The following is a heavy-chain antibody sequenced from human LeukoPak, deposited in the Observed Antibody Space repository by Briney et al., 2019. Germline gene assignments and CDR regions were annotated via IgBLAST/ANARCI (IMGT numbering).Heavy chain of an antibody. CDR2: INPSGGST. Sequence: GASVKVSCKASGYTFTSYYMHWVRQAPGQGLEWMGIINPSGGSTNYAQKFQGRVTMTRDTSTSTFYMELSRLRSDDTAVYYCAREDIVVVPAAIAVYWGQGTLVTVSS. CDR1: GYTFTSYY. CDR3: AREDIVVVPAAIAVY. D-gene: IGHD2-2*02. J-gene: IGHJ4*02. V-gene: IGHV1-46*01.